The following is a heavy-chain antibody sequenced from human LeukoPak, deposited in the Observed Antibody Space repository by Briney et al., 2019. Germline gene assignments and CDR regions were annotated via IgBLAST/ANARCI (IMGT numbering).Heavy chain of an antibody. CDR3: ARDGPVLLWFGGLYYGMDV. Sequence: SETLSLTCTVSGGSISSGDYYWRWIRQPPGKGLEWIGYIYYSGRTYYNPSVKSRITISVDTSKNQFSLKLSSVTAADTAVYYCARDGPVLLWFGGLYYGMDVWGQGTTVTVSS. CDR2: IYYSGRT. D-gene: IGHD3-10*01. J-gene: IGHJ6*02. V-gene: IGHV4-30-4*01. CDR1: GGSISSGDYY.